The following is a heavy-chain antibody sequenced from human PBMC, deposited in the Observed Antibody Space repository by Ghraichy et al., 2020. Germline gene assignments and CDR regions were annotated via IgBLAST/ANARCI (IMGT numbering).Heavy chain of an antibody. J-gene: IGHJ4*02. CDR3: ARSASTTYTSGWYGVYFDF. D-gene: IGHD6-19*01. V-gene: IGHV4-39*01. CDR1: RGSIRSSSHS. CDR2: IYYSGTI. Sequence: SETLSLTCTVSRGSIRSSSHSWGWIRQPPGNEPEWIGSIYYSGTIYYNPSLKSRVTISVDTSKNQFSLKLSSVTAADTAVYYCARSASTTYTSGWYGVYFDFWGQGTLVTVS.